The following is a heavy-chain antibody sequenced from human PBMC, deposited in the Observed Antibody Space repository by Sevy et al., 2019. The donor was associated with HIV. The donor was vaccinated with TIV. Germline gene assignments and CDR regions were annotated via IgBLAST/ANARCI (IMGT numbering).Heavy chain of an antibody. CDR1: GFTFSSYS. CDR2: ISSSSSTI. D-gene: IGHD3-22*01. Sequence: GGSLRLSCAASGFTFSSYSMNWLRQAPGKGLEWVSDISSSSSTIYYADSVKGRFTISRDNAKNSLYLQMNSLRDEDTAVYYCARSYYYDSSGYRGDAFDIWGQRTMVTVSS. V-gene: IGHV3-48*02. CDR3: ARSYYYDSSGYRGDAFDI. J-gene: IGHJ3*02.